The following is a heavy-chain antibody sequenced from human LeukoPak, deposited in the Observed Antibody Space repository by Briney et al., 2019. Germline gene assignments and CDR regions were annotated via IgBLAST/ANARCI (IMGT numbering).Heavy chain of an antibody. V-gene: IGHV3-15*01. CDR3: ATADSSGWWRGY. J-gene: IGHJ4*02. Sequence: GGSLRLSCAASGFTFSNAWMSWVRQTPGKGLEWVGRIKSKTDGGTTDYAAPVKGRFTISRDDSKNTLYLQMNSLKTEDTAVYYCATADSSGWWRGYWGQGTLVTVSS. D-gene: IGHD6-19*01. CDR2: IKSKTDGGTT. CDR1: GFTFSNAW.